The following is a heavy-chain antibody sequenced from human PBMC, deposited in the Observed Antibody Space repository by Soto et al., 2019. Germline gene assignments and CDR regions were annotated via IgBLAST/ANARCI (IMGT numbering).Heavy chain of an antibody. D-gene: IGHD2-21*02. CDR2: LYNTGST. V-gene: IGHV4-59*12. Sequence: SYTLSLTCTVSGGSISSYYWSWIRQPPGKGLEWIGCLYNTGSTIYNPSLKSRVTISVDTSKNQFSLKLKSLTAADTPVYYCARDLGGYFGTDCYPLDVWGQGNTVTVX. CDR3: ARDLGGYFGTDCYPLDV. J-gene: IGHJ6*02. CDR1: GGSISSYY.